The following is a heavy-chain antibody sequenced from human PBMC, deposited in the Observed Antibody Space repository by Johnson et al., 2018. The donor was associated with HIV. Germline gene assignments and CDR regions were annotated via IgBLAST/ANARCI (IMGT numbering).Heavy chain of an antibody. J-gene: IGHJ3*02. CDR3: ASDLRFKRTVRGRLRISGAFDM. D-gene: IGHD3-10*01. V-gene: IGHV3-30*04. CDR1: GFTFSSYA. CDR2: ISYDGSNK. Sequence: QVQLVESGGGVVKPERSLRLSCSASGFTFSSYAMHWVRQAPGKGLEWVACISYDGSNKYYADSVKGRFTISRDNSKNTLHLQMNSLRTEDTALYSCASDLRFKRTVRGRLRISGAFDMWGQGTVVHVYS.